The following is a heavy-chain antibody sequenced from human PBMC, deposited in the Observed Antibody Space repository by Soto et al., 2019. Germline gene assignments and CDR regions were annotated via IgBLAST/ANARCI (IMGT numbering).Heavy chain of an antibody. J-gene: IGHJ6*02. D-gene: IGHD3-22*01. V-gene: IGHV1-46*01. CDR1: GYTFTSYY. CDR3: ARDICYYDSSGYYYCHYYYGMDV. Sequence: GASVKVSCKASGYTFTSYYMHWVRQAPGQGLEWMGIINPSGGSTSYAQKFQGRVTMTRDTSTSTVYMELSSLRSEDTAVYYCARDICYYDSSGYYYCHYYYGMDVWGQGTTVTVSS. CDR2: INPSGGST.